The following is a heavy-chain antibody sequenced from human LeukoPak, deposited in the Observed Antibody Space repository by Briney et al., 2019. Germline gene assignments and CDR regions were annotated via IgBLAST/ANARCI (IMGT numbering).Heavy chain of an antibody. CDR2: INHSGST. D-gene: IGHD1-14*01. CDR1: GGSFSGYY. Sequence: PSETLSLTCAVYGGSFSGYYWSWIRQPPGKGLEWIGEINHSGSTNYNPSLKSRVTISVGTSKNQFSLKLSSVTAADTAVYYCARGYTKFDPWGQGTLVTVSS. J-gene: IGHJ5*02. CDR3: ARGYTKFDP. V-gene: IGHV4-34*01.